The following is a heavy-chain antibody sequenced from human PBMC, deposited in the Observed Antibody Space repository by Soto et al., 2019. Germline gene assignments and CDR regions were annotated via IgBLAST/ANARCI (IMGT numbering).Heavy chain of an antibody. CDR2: IKQDGSEK. Sequence: GGPLRLSCAASGFTFSSYWMSWVRQAPGKGLEWVANIKQDGSEKYYVDSVKGRFTISRDNAKNSLYLQMNSLRAEDTAVYYCARALVAARRRYFDYWGQGTLVTVSS. CDR1: GFTFSSYW. D-gene: IGHD6-6*01. CDR3: ARALVAARRRYFDY. V-gene: IGHV3-7*03. J-gene: IGHJ4*02.